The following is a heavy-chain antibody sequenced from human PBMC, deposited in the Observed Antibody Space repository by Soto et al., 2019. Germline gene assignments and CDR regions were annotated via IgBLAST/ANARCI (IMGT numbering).Heavy chain of an antibody. CDR3: TADQKRRYGDLNLPDY. CDR1: GFTFSNAW. J-gene: IGHJ4*02. Sequence: EVQLVESGGGLVKPGGSLRLSCAASGFTFSNAWMSWVRQAPGQGLEWVGRFKSRSDGGTTDYAAPVKGRFTISRDDSKNTLYLQMNSLKTEDTAVYYCTADQKRRYGDLNLPDYWGQGTLVTVSS. V-gene: IGHV3-15*01. CDR2: FKSRSDGGTT. D-gene: IGHD4-17*01.